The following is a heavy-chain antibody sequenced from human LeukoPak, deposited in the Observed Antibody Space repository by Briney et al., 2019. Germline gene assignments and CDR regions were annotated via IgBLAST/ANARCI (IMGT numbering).Heavy chain of an antibody. CDR3: ARESMVRGLENWFDP. V-gene: IGHV4-39*07. CDR2: IYYSGST. J-gene: IGHJ5*02. CDR1: GGSISSSSYY. D-gene: IGHD3-10*01. Sequence: SETLSLTCTVSGGSISSSSYYWGWIRQPPEKGLEWIGSIYYSGSTYYNPSLKSRVTISVDASKNQFSLKLSSVTAADTAVYYCARESMVRGLENWFDPWGQGTLVTVSS.